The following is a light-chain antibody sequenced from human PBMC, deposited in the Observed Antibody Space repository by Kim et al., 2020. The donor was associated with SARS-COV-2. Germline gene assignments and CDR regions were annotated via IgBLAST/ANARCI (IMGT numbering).Light chain of an antibody. J-gene: IGLJ3*02. CDR1: SLRKYP. CDR3: GSRDNNGPGV. CDR2: DKN. Sequence: ALGQTVRITCLGDSLRKYPASWYQQKPGQAPILVMHDKNNGRPSGVPDRFSGSNSGNTAFLTITGAQVEDEAAYYCGSRDNNGPGVFGGGTQLTVL. V-gene: IGLV3-19*01.